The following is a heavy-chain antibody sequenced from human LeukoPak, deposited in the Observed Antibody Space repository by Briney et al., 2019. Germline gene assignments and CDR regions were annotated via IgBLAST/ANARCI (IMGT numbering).Heavy chain of an antibody. Sequence: GGSLRLSCASSGFTFSSYDMHWVRQATGKALEWVSAIGTAGDTYYPGSVKGRFTISRENAKNSLYLQMNSLRAGDTAVYYCARACGLRRGYYDVWGQGTTVAAS. V-gene: IGHV3-13*01. CDR2: IGTAGDT. D-gene: IGHD3-22*01. CDR1: GFTFSSYD. J-gene: IGHJ6*02. CDR3: ARACGLRRGYYDV.